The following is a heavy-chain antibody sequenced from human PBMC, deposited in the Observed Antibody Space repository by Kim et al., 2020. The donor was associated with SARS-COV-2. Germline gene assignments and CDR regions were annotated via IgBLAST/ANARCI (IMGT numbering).Heavy chain of an antibody. Sequence: RFTISRDNSKNSLYLQMNSLRTEDTALYYCAKVPGITIFGVVINYYGMDVWGQGTTVTVSS. V-gene: IGHV3-43*01. J-gene: IGHJ6*02. CDR3: AKVPGITIFGVVINYYGMDV. D-gene: IGHD3-3*01.